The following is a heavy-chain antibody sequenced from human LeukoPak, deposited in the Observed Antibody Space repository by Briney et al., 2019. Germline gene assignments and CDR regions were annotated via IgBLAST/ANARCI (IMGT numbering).Heavy chain of an antibody. Sequence: ASVKVSCKASGRTFSSYAISWVRQAPGQGLEWMGGIIPIFGTANYAQKFQGRVTITADESTSTAYMELSSLRSEDTAVYYCARGSRDGYNFRLPFDYWGQGTLVTVSS. D-gene: IGHD5-24*01. CDR3: ARGSRDGYNFRLPFDY. V-gene: IGHV1-69*13. CDR2: IIPIFGTA. J-gene: IGHJ4*02. CDR1: GRTFSSYA.